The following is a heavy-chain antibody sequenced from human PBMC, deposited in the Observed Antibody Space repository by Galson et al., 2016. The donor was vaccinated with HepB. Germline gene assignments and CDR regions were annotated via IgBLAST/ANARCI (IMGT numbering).Heavy chain of an antibody. CDR3: AKVQILDVYFFDY. Sequence: SLRLSCAASGFIFSDYAMHWVRQAPGKGLEWVSSISSSSSYLYYADSVQGRFTISRDNAENAVYLQMNSLRVEDTAVYYCAKVQILDVYFFDYWGQGSLVTVSP. V-gene: IGHV3-21*04. CDR1: GFIFSDYA. CDR2: ISSSSSYL. D-gene: IGHD3-9*01. J-gene: IGHJ4*02.